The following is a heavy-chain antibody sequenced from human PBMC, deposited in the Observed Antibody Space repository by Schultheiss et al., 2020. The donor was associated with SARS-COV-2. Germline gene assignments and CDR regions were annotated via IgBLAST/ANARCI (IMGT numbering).Heavy chain of an antibody. Sequence: GSLRLSCTVSGGSISSSSYYWGWIRQPPGKGLEWIGSIYYSGSTYYNPSLKSRVTISVDTSKNQFSLKLSSVTAADTAVYYCARHPKKDIVVVPAAAPTSYYYYGMDVWGQGTTVTVSS. J-gene: IGHJ6*02. D-gene: IGHD2-2*01. CDR2: IYYSGST. V-gene: IGHV4-39*01. CDR3: ARHPKKDIVVVPAAAPTSYYYYGMDV. CDR1: GGSISSSSYY.